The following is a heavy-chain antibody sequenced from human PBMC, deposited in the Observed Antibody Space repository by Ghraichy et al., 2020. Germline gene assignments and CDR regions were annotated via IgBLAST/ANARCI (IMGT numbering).Heavy chain of an antibody. CDR1: GFMFSSFV. CDR3: ARVGVFSYYYNAMDV. CDR2: ISGRAGSP. V-gene: IGHV3-23*01. J-gene: IGHJ6*02. Sequence: GGSLRLSCAASGFMFSSFVMSWVLQAPGKGLEWVSSISGRAGSPYNADSVKGRFTISRDNSKNTLFLQMNSLRAEDTAVYFCARVGVFSYYYNAMDVWGQGTTVTVSS. D-gene: IGHD2-8*01.